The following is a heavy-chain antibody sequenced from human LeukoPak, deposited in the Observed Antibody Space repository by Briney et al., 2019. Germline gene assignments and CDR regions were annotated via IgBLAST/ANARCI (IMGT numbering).Heavy chain of an antibody. V-gene: IGHV1-2*02. D-gene: IGHD2-2*01. Sequence: ASVKVSCKASGYTFTGYYMHWVRQAPGQGLGWMGWINPNSGGTNYAQKFQGRVTMTRDTSISTAYMELSRLRSDDTAVYYCARDSDAGYCSSTSCINWFDPWGQGTLVTVSS. CDR1: GYTFTGYY. CDR2: INPNSGGT. J-gene: IGHJ5*02. CDR3: ARDSDAGYCSSTSCINWFDP.